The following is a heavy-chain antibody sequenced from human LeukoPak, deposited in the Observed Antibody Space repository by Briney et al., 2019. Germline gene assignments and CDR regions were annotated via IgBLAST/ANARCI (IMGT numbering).Heavy chain of an antibody. Sequence: PSETLSLTCTDLGGSISRNYWSWIRQPAGEGLEWIGRIYSSGDTNYNPSLKSRVTMSIHTSENQFSLKLTSVTAADSAVYYCAREASGTRRYYYYYMDLWGKGTTVNV. CDR1: GGSISRNY. CDR2: IYSSGDT. V-gene: IGHV4-4*07. J-gene: IGHJ6*03. CDR3: AREASGTRRYYYYYMDL. D-gene: IGHD6-13*01.